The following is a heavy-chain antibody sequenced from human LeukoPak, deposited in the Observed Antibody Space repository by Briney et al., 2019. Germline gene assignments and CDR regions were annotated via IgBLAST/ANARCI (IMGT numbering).Heavy chain of an antibody. CDR2: ISNDGSNK. V-gene: IGHV3-30*18. D-gene: IGHD5-24*01. CDR1: GFTFSSYG. J-gene: IGHJ4*02. Sequence: GGSLRLSCAASGFTFSSYGMHWVRQAPGKGLEWVAVISNDGSNKYYADSVEGRFTISRDNSKNTLYLQMNSLRAEDTAVYYCAKGVWMATRTSADYWGQGTLVTVSS. CDR3: AKGVWMATRTSADY.